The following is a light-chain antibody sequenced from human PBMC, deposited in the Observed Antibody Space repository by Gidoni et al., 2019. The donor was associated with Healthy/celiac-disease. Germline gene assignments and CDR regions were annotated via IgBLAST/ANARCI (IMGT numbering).Light chain of an antibody. Sequence: DIVMTQSPDSLAVSLGERATINCKSSQSVLYSSNNKNYLAWYQQKPGQPPKLLIYWASTRDSGLPDRFSGSGSGTDFTLTISSLQAEDVAVYYCQQYYSTPWTFGQGTKVEIK. CDR2: WAS. J-gene: IGKJ1*01. CDR1: QSVLYSSNNKNY. CDR3: QQYYSTPWT. V-gene: IGKV4-1*01.